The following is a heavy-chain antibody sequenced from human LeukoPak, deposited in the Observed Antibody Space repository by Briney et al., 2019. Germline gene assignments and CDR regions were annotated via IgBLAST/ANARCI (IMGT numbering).Heavy chain of an antibody. D-gene: IGHD3-16*01. CDR3: ARLEEDLTLGVAGYWFVP. V-gene: IGHV5-51*01. Sequence: GESLKISCKGSGYTFTTYWIGWVRQMPGKGLEWMGIIYPGDSDTRYSPSFQGQVTFSANKSINTAYLQWSSLRASDTAMYYCARLEEDLTLGVAGYWFVPWGQGTLVTVS. CDR1: GYTFTTYW. J-gene: IGHJ5*02. CDR2: IYPGDSDT.